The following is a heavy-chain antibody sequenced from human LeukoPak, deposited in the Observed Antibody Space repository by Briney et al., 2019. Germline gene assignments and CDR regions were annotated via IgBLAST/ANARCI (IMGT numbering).Heavy chain of an antibody. V-gene: IGHV4-61*01. Sequence: SETLSLTCTVSGGSVSSGSYYWSWIRQPPGKGLEWIGYIYYSGSTNYNPSLKSRVTISVDTSKNQFSLKLSSVTAADTAVYYCARVRYSSSSRDFDYWGQGTLVTVSS. CDR3: ARVRYSSSSRDFDY. J-gene: IGHJ4*02. CDR1: GGSVSSGSYY. CDR2: IYYSGST. D-gene: IGHD6-13*01.